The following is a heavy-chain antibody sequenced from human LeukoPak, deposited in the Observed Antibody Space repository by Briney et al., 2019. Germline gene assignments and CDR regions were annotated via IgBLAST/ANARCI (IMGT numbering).Heavy chain of an antibody. CDR1: GGSISSGSYY. CDR2: IYTSGST. D-gene: IGHD5-18*01. CDR3: ARAGYSYGFAFDY. V-gene: IGHV4-61*02. Sequence: SETLPLTCTVSGGSISSGSYYWSWIRQPAGKGLEWIGRIYTSGSTNYNPSLKSRVTISVDTSKNQFSLKLSSVTAADTAVYYCARAGYSYGFAFDYWGQGTLVTVSS. J-gene: IGHJ4*02.